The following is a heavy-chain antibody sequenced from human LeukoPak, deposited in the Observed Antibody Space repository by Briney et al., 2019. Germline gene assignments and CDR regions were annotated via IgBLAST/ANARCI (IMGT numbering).Heavy chain of an antibody. Sequence: SETLSLTCTVSGGSISSGDYYWSWIRQPPGKGLEWIGYIYYSGSTYYNPSLKSRVTISVDTSKNQFSLKLSSVTAADTAVYYCAVSGDGYNYSGYWGQGTLVTVSS. CDR1: GGSISSGDYY. D-gene: IGHD5-24*01. CDR2: IYYSGST. J-gene: IGHJ4*02. V-gene: IGHV4-30-4*01. CDR3: AVSGDGYNYSGY.